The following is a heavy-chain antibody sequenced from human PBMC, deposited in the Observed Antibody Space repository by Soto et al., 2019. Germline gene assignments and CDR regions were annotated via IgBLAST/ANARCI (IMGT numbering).Heavy chain of an antibody. J-gene: IGHJ6*03. CDR2: INDSGNI. CDR1: GGSFSGYK. Sequence: QVQLQQWGAGLLQPSETLSLTCAVYGGSFSGYKWSCIRQTPGTGLERSGEINDSGNINYNPSLKSRVTMLLETPKKQISLKLSSVTAADSAVYYCARGLILRFVGLSRRGGYYYYMDVCGKGTTV. CDR3: ARGLILRFVGLSRRGGYYYYMDV. V-gene: IGHV4-34*01. D-gene: IGHD3-10*01.